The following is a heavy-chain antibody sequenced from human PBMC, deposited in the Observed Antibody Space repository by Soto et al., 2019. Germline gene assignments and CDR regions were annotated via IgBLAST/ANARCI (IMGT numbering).Heavy chain of an antibody. D-gene: IGHD3-3*01. CDR2: LYYSGTT. Sequence: QVQLQESGPGLVKPSETLSLTCTVPGASISTQSWNWIRQAPGKGLEWIGYLYYSGTTNYNPSLMSRVTISADTSKNQVSLKLTSVTAADTAVYFCARGLSWSPYFESWGQGILVTVSS. CDR3: ARGLSWSPYFES. V-gene: IGHV4-59*11. CDR1: GASISTQS. J-gene: IGHJ4*02.